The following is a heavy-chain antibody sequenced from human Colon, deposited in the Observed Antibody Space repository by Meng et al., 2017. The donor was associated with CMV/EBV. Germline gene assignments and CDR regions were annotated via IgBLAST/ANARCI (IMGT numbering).Heavy chain of an antibody. CDR1: GFTFSSYS. D-gene: IGHD6-13*01. CDR3: ARGWPPDY. CDR2: ISSSSSYI. J-gene: IGHJ4*02. Sequence: GESLKISCAASGFTFSSYSMNWVRQAPGKGLEWVSSISSSSSYIYYADSLKGRFTLSRDNAQNSVYLQMDSLTAEDTAIYYCARGWPPDYWGQGTLVTVSS. V-gene: IGHV3-21*06.